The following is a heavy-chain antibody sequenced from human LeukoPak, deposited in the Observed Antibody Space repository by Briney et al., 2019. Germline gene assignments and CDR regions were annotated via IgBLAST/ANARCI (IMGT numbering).Heavy chain of an antibody. Sequence: GGSLRLSCAAPGFTFSNAWMNWVRQAPGKGLEWVSAISGSGGSTYYADSVKGRFTIARDNSKNTLYLQMNSLRAEDTAVYYCAKASGTTDHWGQGTLVTVSS. D-gene: IGHD2/OR15-2a*01. CDR3: AKASGTTDH. J-gene: IGHJ4*02. CDR2: ISGSGGST. V-gene: IGHV3-23*01. CDR1: GFTFSNAW.